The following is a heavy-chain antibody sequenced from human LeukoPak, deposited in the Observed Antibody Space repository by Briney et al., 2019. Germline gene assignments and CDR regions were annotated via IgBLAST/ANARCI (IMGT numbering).Heavy chain of an antibody. J-gene: IGHJ5*02. D-gene: IGHD3-22*01. CDR2: INPNSGGT. CDR3: ARDKGPDYYDSSGYYSGWFDP. CDR1: GYTFTGYY. Sequence: ASVKVSCKASGYTFTGYYMFWVRQAPGQGLEWMGWINPNSGGTNYAQKFQGRVTMTRDTSISTAYMELSSLRSDDTAVYYCARDKGPDYYDSSGYYSGWFDPWGQGTLVTVSS. V-gene: IGHV1-2*02.